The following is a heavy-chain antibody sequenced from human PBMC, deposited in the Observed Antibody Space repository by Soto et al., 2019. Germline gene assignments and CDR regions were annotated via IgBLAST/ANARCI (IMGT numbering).Heavy chain of an antibody. D-gene: IGHD3-3*01. J-gene: IGHJ4*02. CDR2: IYYSGST. CDR3: ARVHYDFWSGYSDQIFDY. CDR1: GGSISSYY. Sequence: SETLSVTCTVSGGSISSYYWSWIRQPPGKGLEWIGYIYYSGSTNYNPSLKSRVTISVDTSKNQFSLKLSSVTAADTAVYYCARVHYDFWSGYSDQIFDYWGQGTLVTVS. V-gene: IGHV4-59*01.